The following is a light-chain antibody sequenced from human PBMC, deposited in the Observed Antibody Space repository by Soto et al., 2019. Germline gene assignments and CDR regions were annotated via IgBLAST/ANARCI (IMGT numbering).Light chain of an antibody. Sequence: DLQMTQSPSSLSAYVGDRVTITCRASQSISSWLAWYQQKPGKAPKLLIYQASSLDSGVPSRFSGSGSGTEFTLTISSLQPDDFATYYCQQYNSYSTWTFGQGTKVEIK. CDR1: QSISSW. V-gene: IGKV1-5*03. CDR2: QAS. CDR3: QQYNSYSTWT. J-gene: IGKJ1*01.